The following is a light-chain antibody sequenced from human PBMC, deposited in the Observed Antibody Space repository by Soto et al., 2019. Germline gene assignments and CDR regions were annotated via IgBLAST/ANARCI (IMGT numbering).Light chain of an antibody. J-gene: IGLJ1*01. CDR1: SSDFGGYNY. V-gene: IGLV2-14*03. Sequence: QSVLTQPASVSGSPGQSITIFCTGTSSDFGGYNYVSWYQQHPGSAPKLMIYDVSSRPSGVSNRFSGSKSSNTASLTISGLQAEDEADYYCSSYTSSFKLAVFGSGTKVTVL. CDR3: SSYTSSFKLAV. CDR2: DVS.